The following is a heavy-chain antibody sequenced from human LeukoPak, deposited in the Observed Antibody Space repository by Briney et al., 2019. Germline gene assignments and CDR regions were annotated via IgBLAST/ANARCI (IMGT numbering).Heavy chain of an antibody. V-gene: IGHV4-59*01. D-gene: IGHD4-17*01. Sequence: PSETLSLTCTVSGGFINSYYWSWIRQPPGKGPEWIGYIYYSGSTDYNPSLKRRVTISVDTSKNQFSLNLSSVTAADTAMYYCARGFAYGDTGSFDFWGQGTLVTVSS. CDR2: IYYSGST. J-gene: IGHJ4*02. CDR3: ARGFAYGDTGSFDF. CDR1: GGFINSYY.